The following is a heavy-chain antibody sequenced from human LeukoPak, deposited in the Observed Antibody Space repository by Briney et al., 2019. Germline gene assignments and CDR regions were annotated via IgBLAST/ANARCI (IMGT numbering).Heavy chain of an antibody. CDR2: ISSSSSYI. CDR3: ARDKGNTCIDN. Sequence: GGSLRLSCAASGFTFSSYSMNWVRQAPGKGLEWVSSISSSSSYIYYADSVKGRFTISRDNAKNSLYLQMNSLRAEGTAVYYCARDKGNTCIDNWGQGTLITVSS. V-gene: IGHV3-21*01. CDR1: GFTFSSYS. J-gene: IGHJ4*02.